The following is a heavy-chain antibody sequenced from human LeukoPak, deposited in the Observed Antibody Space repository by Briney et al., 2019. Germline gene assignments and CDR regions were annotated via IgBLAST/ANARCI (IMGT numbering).Heavy chain of an antibody. V-gene: IGHV1-2*04. CDR3: ARDLQDEGSSWYGMDV. D-gene: IGHD6-13*01. CDR2: INPNSGGT. J-gene: IGHJ6*02. Sequence: GASVKVSCKASGYTFTSYGISWVRQAPGQGLEWMGWINPNSGGTNYAQKFQGWVTMTRDTSISTAYMELSRLRSDDTAVYYCARDLQDEGSSWYGMDVWGQGTTVTVSS. CDR1: GYTFTSYG.